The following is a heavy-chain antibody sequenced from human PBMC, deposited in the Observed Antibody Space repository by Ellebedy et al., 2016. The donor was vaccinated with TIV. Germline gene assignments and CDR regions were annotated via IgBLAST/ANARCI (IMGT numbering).Heavy chain of an antibody. Sequence: GSLRLSXSVSGGSVSSAGFQWSWIRQPPGKGLEWIGLKYPSGTRTYDPSLNSRVTISVDTSKNQFSLRLSSVTAADTAVYYCAREPPSYGSGNYYIGYFDYWGLGTLVTVSS. V-gene: IGHV4-61*08. J-gene: IGHJ4*02. CDR1: GGSVSSAGFQ. CDR2: KYPSGTR. CDR3: AREPPSYGSGNYYIGYFDY. D-gene: IGHD3-10*01.